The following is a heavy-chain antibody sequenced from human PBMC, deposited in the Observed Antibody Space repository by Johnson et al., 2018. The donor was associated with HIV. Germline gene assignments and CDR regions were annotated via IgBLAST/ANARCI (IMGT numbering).Heavy chain of an antibody. J-gene: IGHJ3*02. CDR3: AKDPEGGIAAPRGAFDI. CDR2: ISWNSGSI. D-gene: IGHD6-6*01. CDR1: GFTFSSYD. V-gene: IGHV3-9*01. Sequence: VQLVESGGGLVQPGGSLRLSCAASGFTFSSYDMHWVRQATGKGLEWVSGISWNSGSIGYADSVKGRFTISRDNAKNSLYLQMNSLRAEDTALYYCAKDPEGGIAAPRGAFDIWGQGTMVTVSS.